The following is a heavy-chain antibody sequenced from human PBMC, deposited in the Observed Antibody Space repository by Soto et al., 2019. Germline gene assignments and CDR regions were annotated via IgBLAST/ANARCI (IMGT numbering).Heavy chain of an antibody. J-gene: IGHJ4*02. CDR1: GYTFTSYG. V-gene: IGHV1-18*01. Sequence: ASVKVSCKASGYTFTSYGISWVRQAPGQGLEWMGWISAYNGNTNYAQKLQGRVTMTTDTSTSTAYMELRSLRSDDTAVYYCASVNYYGSGSYLPGYWGQGTLVTVSS. D-gene: IGHD3-10*01. CDR2: ISAYNGNT. CDR3: ASVNYYGSGSYLPGY.